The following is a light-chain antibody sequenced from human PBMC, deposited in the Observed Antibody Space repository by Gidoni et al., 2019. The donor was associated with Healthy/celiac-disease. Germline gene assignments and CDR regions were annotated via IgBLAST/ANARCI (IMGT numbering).Light chain of an antibody. V-gene: IGKV3-11*01. Sequence: IVFPHSPSTLSLSPGERATLSCRASQSISSYLAWYQQKPGHAPRLLIYDATSRATGIPARFSGSGSGTDFTLTISSLEPEDFAVYYCQQRSTWPPYTFGQGTKLKIK. CDR1: QSISSY. CDR2: DAT. J-gene: IGKJ2*01. CDR3: QQRSTWPPYT.